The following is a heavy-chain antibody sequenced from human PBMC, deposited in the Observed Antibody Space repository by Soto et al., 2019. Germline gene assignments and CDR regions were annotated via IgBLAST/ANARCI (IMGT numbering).Heavy chain of an antibody. D-gene: IGHD6-19*01. Sequence: QVQLVQSGAEVKKPGSSVKVSCKASGGTPSNSAISWVRQAPGQGLEWVGGIIPVFGIVNYAQDFQGRVKSTEGAFTNPAFMELGQLGSEVSVVYYCVSGRLTVVGCRASCSMDVLGQGTTVTVSS. CDR1: GGTPSNSA. J-gene: IGHJ6*02. V-gene: IGHV1-69*01. CDR3: VSGRLTVVGCRASCSMDV. CDR2: IIPVFGIV.